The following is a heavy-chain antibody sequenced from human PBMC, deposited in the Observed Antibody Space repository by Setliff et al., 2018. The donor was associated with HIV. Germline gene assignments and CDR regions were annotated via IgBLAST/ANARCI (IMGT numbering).Heavy chain of an antibody. CDR1: GFTFSSYW. J-gene: IGHJ2*01. V-gene: IGHV3-74*01. D-gene: IGHD2-21*02. CDR2: MNTDGSST. CDR3: ARHRSPLSNAYTALDL. Sequence: GGSLRLSCAASGFTFSSYWMHWVRQAPGKGLVWVFGMNTDGSSTRYADSVKGRFTISRDSSRRSVFLQLQSLTADDTALYHCARHRSPLSNAYTALDLWGRGTLVTVSS.